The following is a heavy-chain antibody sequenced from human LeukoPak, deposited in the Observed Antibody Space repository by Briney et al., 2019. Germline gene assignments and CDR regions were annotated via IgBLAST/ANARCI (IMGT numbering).Heavy chain of an antibody. Sequence: SETLSLTCTVSGGSISSSSYYWGWIRQPPGKGLEWIGSIYYSGSTYYNPSLKSRATISVDTSKNQFSLELSSVTAADTAVYYCARHSNTIFRGVNSYPMDVWGQGTTVTVSS. CDR1: GGSISSSSYY. CDR2: IYYSGST. V-gene: IGHV4-39*07. J-gene: IGHJ6*02. CDR3: ARHSNTIFRGVNSYPMDV. D-gene: IGHD3-10*01.